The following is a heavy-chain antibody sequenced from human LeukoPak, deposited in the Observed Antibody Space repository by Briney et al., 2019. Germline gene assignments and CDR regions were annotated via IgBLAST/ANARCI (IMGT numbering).Heavy chain of an antibody. Sequence: TGGSLRLSCAASGFTFSSYSMNWVRQAPGKGLEWVASISSSSSYIYYADSVKGRFTISRDNAKNSLYLQMNSLRAEDTAVYYCARGLGGVISDPFDYWGQGTLVTVSS. V-gene: IGHV3-21*01. J-gene: IGHJ4*02. CDR3: ARGLGGVISDPFDY. D-gene: IGHD3-16*02. CDR2: ISSSSSYI. CDR1: GFTFSSYS.